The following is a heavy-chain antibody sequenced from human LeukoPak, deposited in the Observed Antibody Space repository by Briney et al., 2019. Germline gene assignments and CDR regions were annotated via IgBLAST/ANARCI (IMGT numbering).Heavy chain of an antibody. V-gene: IGHV4-59*11. J-gene: IGHJ4*02. Sequence: PSETLSLTCTVSGDSINDRYWSWIRQPPGRGLEWVGYIYYSGSTNYNPSLKSRVTISVDTSKNQFSLKLSSVTAADTAVYYCARGGWSNDYRGQGTLVTVSS. D-gene: IGHD6-19*01. CDR2: IYYSGST. CDR3: ARGGWSNDY. CDR1: GDSINDRY.